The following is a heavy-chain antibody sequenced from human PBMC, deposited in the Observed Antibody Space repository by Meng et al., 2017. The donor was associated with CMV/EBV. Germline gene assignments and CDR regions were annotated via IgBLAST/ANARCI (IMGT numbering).Heavy chain of an antibody. Sequence: VSGGSVGSGSYYWSWIRQPPGKGLEWIGYIYYSGSTNYNPSLKSRVTISVDTSKNQFSLKLSSVTAADTAVYYCARVVLGTGGFDYWGQGTLVTVSS. V-gene: IGHV4-61*01. J-gene: IGHJ4*02. CDR2: IYYSGST. CDR3: ARVVLGTGGFDY. D-gene: IGHD7-27*01. CDR1: GGSVGSGSYY.